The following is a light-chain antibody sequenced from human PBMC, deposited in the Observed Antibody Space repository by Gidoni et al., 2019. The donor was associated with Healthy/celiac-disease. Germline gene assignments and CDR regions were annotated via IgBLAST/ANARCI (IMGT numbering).Light chain of an antibody. CDR1: QSLLHSNGYNY. J-gene: IGKJ2*01. V-gene: IGKV2-28*01. CDR3: MQALQTPYT. Sequence: DIVMTQYPLSLPVTPGEPASISCRSSQSLLHSNGYNYVDWDLQKPGQSPQLLIYLGSNRASGVPDRFSGSGSGTDCTLKISRVEAEDVGVYYCMQALQTPYTFGQGTKLEIK. CDR2: LGS.